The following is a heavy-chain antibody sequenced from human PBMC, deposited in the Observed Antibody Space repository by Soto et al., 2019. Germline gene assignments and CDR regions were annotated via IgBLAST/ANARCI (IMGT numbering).Heavy chain of an antibody. V-gene: IGHV1-69*01. CDR1: GGTFSSYA. J-gene: IGHJ6*02. CDR2: IIPIFGTA. CDR3: ARASGHCSSNSCPSYYYYGMDV. D-gene: IGHD2-2*01. Sequence: QVQLVQSGAEVKKPGSSVKVSCKASGGTFSSYAISWVRQAPGQGLEWMGGIIPIFGTANYAQKFQGRVTITEDESTSKAYLELSSLRSEDTAVYYCARASGHCSSNSCPSYYYYGMDVWGQGTTVTVSS.